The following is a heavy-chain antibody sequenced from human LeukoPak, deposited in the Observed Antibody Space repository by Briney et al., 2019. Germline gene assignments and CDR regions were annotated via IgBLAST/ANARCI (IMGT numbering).Heavy chain of an antibody. V-gene: IGHV3-21*01. Sequence: PGGSLRLSCAASGFTFSNYNMNWVRQAPGKAMEWVSSITSSGTYTFYADSVKGRFTTSRDNAKNSLYLQMDSLGPEDTAVYYCARDPYSGNYGTYYYYYMDVWGKGTTVTISS. CDR1: GFTFSNYN. CDR2: ITSSGTYT. D-gene: IGHD1-26*01. CDR3: ARDPYSGNYGTYYYYYMDV. J-gene: IGHJ6*03.